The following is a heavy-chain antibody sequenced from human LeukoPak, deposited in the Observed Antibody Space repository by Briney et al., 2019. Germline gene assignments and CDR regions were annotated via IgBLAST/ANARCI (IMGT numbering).Heavy chain of an antibody. CDR1: GYTFTSYD. V-gene: IGHV1-8*01. J-gene: IGHJ3*02. Sequence: GSVKVSCKASGYTFTSYDINWVRQATGQGLEWMGWMNPNSGNTGYAQKFQGRVTMTRNTSISTAYMELSSLRSEDTAVYYCVGRDRYDYVWGSYRPNDAFDIWGQGTMVTVSS. CDR3: VGRDRYDYVWGSYRPNDAFDI. CDR2: MNPNSGNT. D-gene: IGHD3-16*02.